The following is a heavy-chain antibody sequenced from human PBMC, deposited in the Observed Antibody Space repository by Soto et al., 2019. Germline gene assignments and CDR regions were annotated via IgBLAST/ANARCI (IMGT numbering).Heavy chain of an antibody. D-gene: IGHD3-10*01. Sequence: ASVKVSCKASGYTFTSYYMHWVRQAPGQGLEWMGIINPSGGSTSYAQKFQGRVTMTRDTSTSTVYMELSSLRSEDTAVYYCARDRVLLWFGENYYYGMDVWGQGTTVTVSS. CDR1: GYTFTSYY. J-gene: IGHJ6*02. V-gene: IGHV1-46*01. CDR2: INPSGGST. CDR3: ARDRVLLWFGENYYYGMDV.